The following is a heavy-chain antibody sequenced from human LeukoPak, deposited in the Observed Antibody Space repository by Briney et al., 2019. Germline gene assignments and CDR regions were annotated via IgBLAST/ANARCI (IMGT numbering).Heavy chain of an antibody. Sequence: GASVKVSCKASGGTFSSYAISWVRQAPGQGLEWMGGIIPIFGTANYAQKFQGRVTITADKSTSTAYMELSSLRSEDTAVYYCARAPCYYDSSGPSVCLVDAFDIWGQGTMVTVSS. CDR3: ARAPCYYDSSGPSVCLVDAFDI. CDR2: IIPIFGTA. CDR1: GGTFSSYA. V-gene: IGHV1-69*06. J-gene: IGHJ3*02. D-gene: IGHD3-22*01.